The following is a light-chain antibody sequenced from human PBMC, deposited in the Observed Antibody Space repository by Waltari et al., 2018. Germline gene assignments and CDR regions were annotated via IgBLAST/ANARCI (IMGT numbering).Light chain of an antibody. V-gene: IGLV3-1*01. J-gene: IGLJ3*02. CDR3: QAWDSSTAV. CDR1: KLGDKF. CDR2: QDI. Sequence: SYELTQPPSVSVSPGQTASITCSGDKLGDKFASWYQQKPGQSPVLVIYQDIKRPSGSPERFSGSNSGNTATLTISGTRALDEADYYCQAWDSSTAVFGGGTKLTVL.